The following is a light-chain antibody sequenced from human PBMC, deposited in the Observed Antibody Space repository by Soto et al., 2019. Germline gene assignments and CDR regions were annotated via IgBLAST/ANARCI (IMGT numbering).Light chain of an antibody. V-gene: IGKV3-20*01. CDR1: QNVASY. CDR3: QQYRT. CDR2: GAS. J-gene: IGKJ1*01. Sequence: EIVLTQSPATLSLSPGERATLSCRASQNVASYLAWYQQKPGQAPRLLIYGASSRATGIPDRFSGSGSGTDFTLTISRLEPEDFAVYYCQQYRTFGQGTKVDIK.